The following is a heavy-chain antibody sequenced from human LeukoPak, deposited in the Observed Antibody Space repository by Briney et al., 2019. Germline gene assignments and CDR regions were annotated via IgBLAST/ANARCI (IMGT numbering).Heavy chain of an antibody. CDR3: AKGRIAVAPYYGMDV. J-gene: IGHJ6*02. CDR1: GFTFEDHG. CDR2: IHWSGVGT. Sequence: GGSLRLSCAASGFTFEDHGMSWVRQVAGKGLEWVSGIHWSGVGTGYAASVKGRFTISRDNSNNTVDLQMNSLRAEDTAIYYCAKGRIAVAPYYGMDVWGRGTTVSVSS. V-gene: IGHV3-20*04. D-gene: IGHD6-19*01.